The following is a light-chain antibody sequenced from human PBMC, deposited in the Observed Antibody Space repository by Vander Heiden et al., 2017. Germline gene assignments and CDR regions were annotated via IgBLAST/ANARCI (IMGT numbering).Light chain of an antibody. CDR2: HVT. Sequence: QSALTQPASVSGSPGQSITISCTGTSSDVGGYNLVSWYQHQPGKAPKLVIYHVTERPSGVSYRFSGSKSGNAASLTISGLQAEDEADYYCCSYAGSASLYIFGGGTKLTVL. V-gene: IGLV2-23*02. CDR1: SSDVGGYNL. CDR3: CSYAGSASLYI. J-gene: IGLJ2*01.